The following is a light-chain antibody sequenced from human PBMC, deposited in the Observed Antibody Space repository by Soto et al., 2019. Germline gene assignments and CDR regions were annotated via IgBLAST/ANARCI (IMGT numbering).Light chain of an antibody. CDR2: DVS. J-gene: IGLJ3*02. Sequence: QSVLTQPRSVSGSPGQSVTISCTGTSSDVGGYNYVSWYQQHPGKAPKLMIYDVSKWPSGVPDRFSGSKSGNTASLTISGLQAEYEADYYCCSYAGNSLWVFGGGTKPTVL. CDR1: SSDVGGYNY. V-gene: IGLV2-11*01. CDR3: CSYAGNSLWV.